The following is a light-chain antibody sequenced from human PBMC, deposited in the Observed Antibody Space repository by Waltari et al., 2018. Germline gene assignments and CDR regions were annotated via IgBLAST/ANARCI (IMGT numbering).Light chain of an antibody. V-gene: IGKV1-39*01. Sequence: DIQMTQSPSSLSASVGDRVIITCRASQSISSYLNWYQQKPGKAPNLLIHTASRLQSGVPSRFSGSGSGTDFTLTISSLQPEDFATYYCQQSYNTLWTFGQGTKVEIK. CDR1: QSISSY. CDR3: QQSYNTLWT. CDR2: TAS. J-gene: IGKJ1*01.